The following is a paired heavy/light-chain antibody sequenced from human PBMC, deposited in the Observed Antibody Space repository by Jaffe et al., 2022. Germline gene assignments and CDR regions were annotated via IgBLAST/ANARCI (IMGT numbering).Heavy chain of an antibody. D-gene: IGHD3-16*02. CDR1: GYTFTGYY. V-gene: IGHV1-2*06. CDR2: INPNSGGT. Sequence: QVQLVQSGAEVKKPGASVKVSCKASGYTFTGYYMHWVRQAPGQGLEWMGRINPNSGGTNYAQKFQGRVTMTRDTSISTAYMELSRLRSDDTAVYYCARDLRIMITFGGVIVSNDAFDIWGQGTMVTVSS. J-gene: IGHJ3*02. CDR3: ARDLRIMITFGGVIVSNDAFDI.
Light chain of an antibody. CDR3: QVWDSSSDHPEVV. CDR1: NIGSKS. Sequence: SYVLTQPPSVSVAPGQTARITCGGNNIGSKSVHWYQQKPGQAPVLVVYDDSDRPSGIPERFSGSNSGNTATLTISRVEAGDEADYYCQVWDSSSDHPEVVFGGGTKLTVL. CDR2: DDS. V-gene: IGLV3-21*02. J-gene: IGLJ2*01.